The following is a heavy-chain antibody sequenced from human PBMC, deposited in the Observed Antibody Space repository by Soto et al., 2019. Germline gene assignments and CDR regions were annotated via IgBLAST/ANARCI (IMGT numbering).Heavy chain of an antibody. V-gene: IGHV3-66*01. CDR2: IYSGGST. CDR1: GFTVSSNY. CDR3: ARVGDFWSGYYTIYYYYYMDV. J-gene: IGHJ6*03. D-gene: IGHD3-3*01. Sequence: PGGSLRLSCAASGFTVSSNYMSWVRQAPGKGLEWVSVIYSGGSTYYADSVKGRFTISRDNSKNTLYLQMNSLRAEDTAVYYCARVGDFWSGYYTIYYYYYMDVWGKGTTVTVSS.